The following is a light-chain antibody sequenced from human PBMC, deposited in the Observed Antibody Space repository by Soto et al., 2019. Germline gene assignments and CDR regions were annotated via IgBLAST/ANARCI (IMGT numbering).Light chain of an antibody. CDR2: GNS. V-gene: IGLV1-40*01. CDR1: SSNIGAGYD. CDR3: QSYDSSLSAVV. J-gene: IGLJ2*01. Sequence: QSALTQPPSVSGAPGQRVTISCTGSSSNIGAGYDVHWYQQLPGTAPKLLIYGNSNRPSGVPDRFSGSKSGTSDSLAITGLQAEDEADYYCQSYDSSLSAVVFGGGTKLTVL.